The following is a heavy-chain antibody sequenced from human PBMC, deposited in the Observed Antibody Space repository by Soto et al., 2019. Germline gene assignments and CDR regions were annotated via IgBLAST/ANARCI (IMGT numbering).Heavy chain of an antibody. V-gene: IGHV4-39*01. D-gene: IGHD6-19*01. CDR2: IYYSGST. J-gene: IGHJ4*02. Sequence: QLQLQESGPGLVKPSETLSLTCTVSGGSISSSSYYWGWIRQPPGKGLEWIGSIYYSGSTYYNPSLKSRVTISVDTSKNQFSLKLSSVTAADTAVYYCARRRGVSSGWYDYWGQGTLVTVSS. CDR3: ARRRGVSSGWYDY. CDR1: GGSISSSSYY.